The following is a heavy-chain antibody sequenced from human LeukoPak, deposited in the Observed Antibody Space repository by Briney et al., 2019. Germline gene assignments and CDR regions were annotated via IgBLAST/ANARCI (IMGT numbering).Heavy chain of an antibody. Sequence: SETLSLTCTVSGGSISSYYWSWIRQPPGKGLEWIGEINHSGSTNYNPSLKSRVTISVDTSKNQFSLKLSSVTAADTAVYYCARGDVVVTADPFDYWGQGTLVTVSS. V-gene: IGHV4-34*01. CDR3: ARGDVVVTADPFDY. J-gene: IGHJ4*02. CDR2: INHSGST. D-gene: IGHD2-21*02. CDR1: GGSISSYY.